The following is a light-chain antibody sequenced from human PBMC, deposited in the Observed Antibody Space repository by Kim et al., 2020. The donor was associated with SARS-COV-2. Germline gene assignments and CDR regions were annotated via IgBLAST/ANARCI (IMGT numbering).Light chain of an antibody. Sequence: EIVLTQSPGTLSLSPGERATLSCRASQSVSSNYLAWYEQKLGQAPRLLIYGASGRATGIPDRFSGSGSGTDFTLTISRLEPEDFVVYYCQQYDGSPITFGQGTRLEIK. V-gene: IGKV3-20*01. CDR2: GAS. CDR1: QSVSSNY. CDR3: QQYDGSPIT. J-gene: IGKJ5*01.